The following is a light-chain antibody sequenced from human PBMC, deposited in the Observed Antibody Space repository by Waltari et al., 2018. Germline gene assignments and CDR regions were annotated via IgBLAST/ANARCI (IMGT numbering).Light chain of an antibody. J-gene: IGKJ1*01. CDR1: QSINRW. CDR3: KQYRDDWP. Sequence: DIQMTQSPSTLSASVGDTVSIPCRASQSINRWLDWYQQKPGKAPNRLIYRASTLESGVPSRFSGSESGAEFTITISSLQPDDFATYYCKQYRDDWPFGQGTKVEIK. V-gene: IGKV1-5*03. CDR2: RAS.